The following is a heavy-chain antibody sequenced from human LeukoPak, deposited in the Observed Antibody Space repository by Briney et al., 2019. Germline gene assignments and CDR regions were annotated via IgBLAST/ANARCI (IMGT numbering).Heavy chain of an antibody. Sequence: SETLSLTCTVSGGSISGHFWSWIRQPPGKGLEGIGYVSYSGNTNYNPSFNGRVTISLDTSKSQFSLSLNSVTAADTAVYFCARGGASSRYFGYWGQGTLVTVSS. D-gene: IGHD1-26*01. CDR2: VSYSGNT. J-gene: IGHJ4*02. V-gene: IGHV4-59*11. CDR3: ARGGASSRYFGY. CDR1: GGSISGHF.